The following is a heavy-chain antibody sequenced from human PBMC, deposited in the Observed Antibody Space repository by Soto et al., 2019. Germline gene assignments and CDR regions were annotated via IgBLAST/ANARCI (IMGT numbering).Heavy chain of an antibody. J-gene: IGHJ5*02. D-gene: IGHD3-3*01. V-gene: IGHV4-39*01. CDR2: IYYSGST. CDR1: GGSISSSSYY. CDR3: ASTKYYDFWSGFNWFDP. Sequence: SETLSLTCTVSGGSISSSSYYWGWIRQPPGKGLEWIGSIYYSGSTYYNLSLKSRVTISVDTSKNQFSLKLSSVTAADTAVYYCASTKYYDFWSGFNWFDPWGQGTLVTVSS.